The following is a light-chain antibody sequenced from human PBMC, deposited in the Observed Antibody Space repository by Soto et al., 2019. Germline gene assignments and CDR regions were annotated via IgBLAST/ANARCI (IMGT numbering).Light chain of an antibody. CDR3: HQYHSSPWT. CDR1: QSVLSSSNNKNY. J-gene: IGKJ1*01. Sequence: DIVMTQSPDSLALSLGERATINCKSSQSVLSSSNNKNYLAWYQQKPGQPPKLLIYWASTRESGVPDRFSGSGSGTDFSLTISSLQAEDVAVYYCHQYHSSPWTFGQGTKVEIK. CDR2: WAS. V-gene: IGKV4-1*01.